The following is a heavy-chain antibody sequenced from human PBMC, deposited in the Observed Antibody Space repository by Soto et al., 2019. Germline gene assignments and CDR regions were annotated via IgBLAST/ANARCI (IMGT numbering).Heavy chain of an antibody. D-gene: IGHD6-19*01. J-gene: IGHJ4*02. Sequence: SVKVSCKASGYTFTNYAMHWVRQAPRQRLEWMGWINAGNCNTKYSQKFQGRVTITRDTSASTAYMELSSLRSEDTAVYYCARGSRRAVAAFDYWGQGTLVTVSS. CDR3: ARGSRRAVAAFDY. CDR1: GYTFTNYA. V-gene: IGHV1-3*01. CDR2: INAGNCNT.